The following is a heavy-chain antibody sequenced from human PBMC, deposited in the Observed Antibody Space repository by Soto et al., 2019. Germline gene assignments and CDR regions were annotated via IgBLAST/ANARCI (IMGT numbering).Heavy chain of an antibody. CDR1: GFTFSSYA. Sequence: GGSLRLSCAASGFTFSSYAMSWVRQAPGKGLEWVSAISGSGGSAYYADSVKGRFTISRDNSKNTLYLQMNSLRAEDTAVYYYAKEAKVAATGLRRIDYWGQGTLVTVSS. CDR2: ISGSGGSA. D-gene: IGHD2-15*01. V-gene: IGHV3-23*01. J-gene: IGHJ4*02. CDR3: AKEAKVAATGLRRIDY.